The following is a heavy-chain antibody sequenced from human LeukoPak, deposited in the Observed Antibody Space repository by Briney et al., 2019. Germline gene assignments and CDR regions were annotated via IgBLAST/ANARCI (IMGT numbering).Heavy chain of an antibody. CDR2: IYYGGST. J-gene: IGHJ3*02. CDR3: ARGYCSGGSCYSRSAFDI. D-gene: IGHD2-15*01. V-gene: IGHV4-39*07. Sequence: KPSETLSLTCTVSGGSISSSNYFWGWIRQPPGKGLEWIGNIYYGGSTYYNPSLKSRVTISVDTSKNQFSLKLSSVTAADTAVYYCARGYCSGGSCYSRSAFDIWGQGTMVTVSS. CDR1: GGSISSSNYF.